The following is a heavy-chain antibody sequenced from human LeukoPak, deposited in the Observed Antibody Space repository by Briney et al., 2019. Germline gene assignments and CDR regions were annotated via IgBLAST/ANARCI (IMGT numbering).Heavy chain of an antibody. V-gene: IGHV3-53*01. J-gene: IGHJ4*02. Sequence: PGGSLRLSCAASGFTVSSNYMSWVRQAPGKGLEWVSVIYSGGSTYYADSVKGRFTISRDNSKNTLYLQMNSLKTEDTAVYYCTRGYCSGGSCYFGYWGQGTLVTVSS. CDR3: TRGYCSGGSCYFGY. CDR1: GFTVSSNY. D-gene: IGHD2-15*01. CDR2: IYSGGST.